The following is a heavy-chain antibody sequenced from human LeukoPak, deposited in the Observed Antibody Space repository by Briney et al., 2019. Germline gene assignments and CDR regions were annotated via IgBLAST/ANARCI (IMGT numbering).Heavy chain of an antibody. CDR3: ARHGTGTGYPLDY. D-gene: IGHD3/OR15-3a*01. J-gene: IGHJ4*02. CDR1: GVSINSHY. Sequence: PSETLSLTCTVSGVSINSHYWSWIRQSPGKGLEWIAYGHYSGTTNYNPSLKSRVTISVDTSKNQFSLKLTSVSAADTAMYYCARHGTGTGYPLDYWGLETLVTVSS. V-gene: IGHV4-59*08. CDR2: GHYSGTT.